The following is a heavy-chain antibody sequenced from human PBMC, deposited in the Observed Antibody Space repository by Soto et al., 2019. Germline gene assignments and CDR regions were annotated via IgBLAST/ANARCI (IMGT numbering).Heavy chain of an antibody. D-gene: IGHD3-10*01. V-gene: IGHV4-59*01. CDR2: IYYSGST. J-gene: IGHJ4*02. Sequence: ETLSLTCIASNRSLSSNYGSWTRQPPGQGLEWIRNIYYSGSTNYNPSLKSRVTMPVDTSKNQCTLKLSSVTDADTGVYFCARSFMVPVDFFDYWGQGTRVTVSS. CDR3: ARSFMVPVDFFDY. CDR1: NRSLSSNY.